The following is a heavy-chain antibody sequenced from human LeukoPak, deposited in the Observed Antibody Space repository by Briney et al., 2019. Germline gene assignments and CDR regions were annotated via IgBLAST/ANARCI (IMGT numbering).Heavy chain of an antibody. Sequence: SETLSLTCTVSGGSISSYYWSWIRQPPGKGLDWSGYIYYSGSTNYNPSLKSRVTISVDTSKNQFSLKLSSVTAADTAVYYCARGTKLGYWGQGTLVTVSS. CDR3: ARGTKLGY. D-gene: IGHD1-1*01. CDR2: IYYSGST. V-gene: IGHV4-59*01. CDR1: GGSISSYY. J-gene: IGHJ4*02.